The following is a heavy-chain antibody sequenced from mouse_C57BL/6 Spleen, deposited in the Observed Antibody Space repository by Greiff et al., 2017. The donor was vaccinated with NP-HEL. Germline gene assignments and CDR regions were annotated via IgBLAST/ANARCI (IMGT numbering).Heavy chain of an antibody. Sequence: ESGPGLVKPSQSLSLTCSVTGYSITSGYYWNWIRQFPGNKLEWMGYISYDGSNNYNPSLKNRISITRDTSKNQFFLKLNSVTTEDTATYYCATYDGFFPYYFDYWGQGTTLTVSS. V-gene: IGHV3-6*01. CDR3: ATYDGFFPYYFDY. J-gene: IGHJ2*01. CDR1: GYSITSGYY. CDR2: ISYDGSN. D-gene: IGHD2-3*01.